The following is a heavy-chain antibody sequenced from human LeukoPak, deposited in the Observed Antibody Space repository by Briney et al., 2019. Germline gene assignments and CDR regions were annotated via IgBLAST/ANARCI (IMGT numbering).Heavy chain of an antibody. V-gene: IGHV4-34*01. D-gene: IGHD3-3*01. Sequence: SETLSLTCAVYGGSFSGYYWSWIRQPPGKGLGWIGEINHSGSTNYNPSLKSRVTISVDTSKNQFSLKLSSVTAADTAVYYCARDRITIFGVVSLAGSFDPWGQGTLVTVSS. CDR2: INHSGST. J-gene: IGHJ5*02. CDR3: ARDRITIFGVVSLAGSFDP. CDR1: GGSFSGYY.